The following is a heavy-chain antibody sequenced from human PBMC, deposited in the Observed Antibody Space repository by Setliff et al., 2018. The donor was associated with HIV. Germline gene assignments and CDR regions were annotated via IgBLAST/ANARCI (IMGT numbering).Heavy chain of an antibody. D-gene: IGHD5-12*01. CDR3: ARRSGGYDLFFDS. V-gene: IGHV4-39*01. J-gene: IGHJ5*02. CDR1: GNSTTSSDYY. CDR2: IYYSGTT. Sequence: PSETLSLTCTVSGNSTTSSDYYWGWVRQPPGKGLEGIGSIYYSGTTYHNPSLKSRVTISVHTSKNLLSLSLVSVTATDTAIYFCARRSGGYDLFFDSWGQGMLVTVSS.